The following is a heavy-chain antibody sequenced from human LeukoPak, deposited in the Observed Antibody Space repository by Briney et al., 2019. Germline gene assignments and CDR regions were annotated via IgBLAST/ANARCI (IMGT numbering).Heavy chain of an antibody. CDR2: INPNSGGT. Sequence: ASVKVSCKASGYTFTGYYMHWVRQAPGQGLEWMGRINPNSGGTNYAQKFQGRVTMTRDTSISTAYMELSRLRSDDTAVYYCARDRNPSLRYCSGGSCYATDYWGQGTLVTVSS. CDR3: ARDRNPSLRYCSGGSCYATDY. D-gene: IGHD2-15*01. CDR1: GYTFTGYY. J-gene: IGHJ4*02. V-gene: IGHV1-2*06.